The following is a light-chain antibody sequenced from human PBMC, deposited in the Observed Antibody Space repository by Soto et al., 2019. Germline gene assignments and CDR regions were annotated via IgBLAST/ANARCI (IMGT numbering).Light chain of an antibody. V-gene: IGKV1-39*01. J-gene: IGKJ1*01. CDR3: QQSYNTPRT. CDR2: AAS. Sequence: DIQMTQSPSSLSASVGDRVTITCRTSQSIGTYLNWYQHKPGKPPNLLIYAASTLHGGVPSRFSGSGSWTEFTLTISSLQPEDFVTYYCQQSYNTPRTFGQGTKVEIK. CDR1: QSIGTY.